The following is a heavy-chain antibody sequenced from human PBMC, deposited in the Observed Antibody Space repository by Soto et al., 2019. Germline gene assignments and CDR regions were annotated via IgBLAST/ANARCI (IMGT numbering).Heavy chain of an antibody. CDR3: ARDCSGGACYPASFDY. V-gene: IGHV4-4*07. CDR1: AGSISTYH. Sequence: PSETLSLTCSVSAGSISTYHCSWIRQPAWKGLEWIGRIYYTGSTDYNPSLKSRVTMSVDTSKNQFSLKVSSVTAADTAVYYCARDCSGGACYPASFDYWGQGTLVTVSS. CDR2: IYYTGST. D-gene: IGHD2-15*01. J-gene: IGHJ4*02.